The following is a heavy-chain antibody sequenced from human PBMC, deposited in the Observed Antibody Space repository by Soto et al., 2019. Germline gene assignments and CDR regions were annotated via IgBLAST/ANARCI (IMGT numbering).Heavy chain of an antibody. J-gene: IGHJ4*02. CDR1: GYTFTSYY. CDR3: ARDLTQSSVGQPAYYFDY. Sequence: ASVKVSCKASGYTFTSYYMHWVRQAPGQGLEWMGIINPSGGSTSYAQKFQGRVTMTRDTSTSTVYMELSSLRSEDTAVYYCARDLTQSSVGQPAYYFDYWGQGTLVTVSS. D-gene: IGHD1-26*01. V-gene: IGHV1-46*03. CDR2: INPSGGST.